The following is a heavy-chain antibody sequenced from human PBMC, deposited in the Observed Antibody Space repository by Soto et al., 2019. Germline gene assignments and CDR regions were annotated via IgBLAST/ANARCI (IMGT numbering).Heavy chain of an antibody. D-gene: IGHD2-21*01. CDR1: GFTFNDYA. J-gene: IGHJ5*02. Sequence: EVQLVEAGGGLVQPGRSLRLSCAASGFTFNDYAMHWVRQVPGKGLEWVSGISWNGGSIGYADSVKGRFTISRDNAKDSLYLQMNSRRAEDTAVYYCAKDFYSDDYSGWFDPWGQGTLVTVSS. CDR2: ISWNGGSI. CDR3: AKDFYSDDYSGWFDP. V-gene: IGHV3-9*01.